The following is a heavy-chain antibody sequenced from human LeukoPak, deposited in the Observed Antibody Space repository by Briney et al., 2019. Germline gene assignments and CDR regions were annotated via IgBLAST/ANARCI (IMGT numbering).Heavy chain of an antibody. D-gene: IGHD6-19*01. CDR1: GFIFSRYW. J-gene: IGHJ3*01. CDR3: ARHGNGEWLAHYAFDV. V-gene: IGHV3-7*01. CDR2: INQDESEK. Sequence: HSGGSLRLSCATSGFIFSRYWMSWVRQAPGKGLEWVANINQDESEKNYVDSVKGRFTISRDNAKNSLDLQMNSLRAEDTAVYYCARHGNGEWLAHYAFDVWGQGTMVTVSS.